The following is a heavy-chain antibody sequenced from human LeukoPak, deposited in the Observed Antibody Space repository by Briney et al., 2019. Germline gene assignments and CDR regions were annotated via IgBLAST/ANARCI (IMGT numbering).Heavy chain of an antibody. CDR2: IRYDGSNK. D-gene: IGHD3-10*01. V-gene: IGHV3-30*02. J-gene: IGHJ4*02. Sequence: GGSLRLSCAASGFTFRSYGMHWVRQAPGKGLEWVAFIRYDGSNKYYADSVKGRFTISRDNSKNTLYLQMNSLRAEDTAVYYCAKDGVPSRCFGRNYFDYWGQGTLVTVSS. CDR3: AKDGVPSRCFGRNYFDY. CDR1: GFTFRSYG.